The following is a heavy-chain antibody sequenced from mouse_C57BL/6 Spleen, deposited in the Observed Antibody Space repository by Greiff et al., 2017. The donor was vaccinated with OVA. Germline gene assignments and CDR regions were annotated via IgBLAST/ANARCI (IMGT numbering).Heavy chain of an antibody. CDR3: AKYGSSPFDY. J-gene: IGHJ2*01. D-gene: IGHD1-1*01. V-gene: IGHV1-72*01. Sequence: QVQLQQPGAELVKPGASVKLSCKASGSTFTSYWMPWVKQRPGRGLEWIGRIDPYSGGTKYNEKFKSKATLTVDKPSSTAYMQLSSLTSEDSAVYYGAKYGSSPFDYWGQGTTLTVSS. CDR2: IDPYSGGT. CDR1: GSTFTSYW.